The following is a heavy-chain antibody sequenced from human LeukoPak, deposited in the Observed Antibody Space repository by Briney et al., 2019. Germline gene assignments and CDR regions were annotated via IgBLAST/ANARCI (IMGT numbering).Heavy chain of an antibody. D-gene: IGHD4-17*01. CDR3: ARDPGDYVGNDAFDI. CDR2: IWYDGSNI. J-gene: IGHJ3*02. CDR1: GFIFSSFG. V-gene: IGHV3-33*01. Sequence: GRSLRLSCAASGFIFSSFGMHWVRQAPGKGLEWVAVIWYDGSNIYYADSVKGRFTISRDNSKNTVYLQMNSLRAEDTAVYYCARDPGDYVGNDAFDIWGQGTMVTVSS.